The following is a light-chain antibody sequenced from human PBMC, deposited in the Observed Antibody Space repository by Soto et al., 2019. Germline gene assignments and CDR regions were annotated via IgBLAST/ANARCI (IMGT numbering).Light chain of an antibody. CDR3: QQYGRSPPVK. Sequence: EILMTQSPGTLSLSPGERVTLSCRASQTISRNYLAWYQQKPGLAPRLIMYHGSSRATGIPDRFSGSGSGTDFTLTISRLEPEDFAVYYCQQYGRSPPVKFGQGTKVDIK. CDR2: HGS. J-gene: IGKJ1*01. V-gene: IGKV3-20*01. CDR1: QTISRNY.